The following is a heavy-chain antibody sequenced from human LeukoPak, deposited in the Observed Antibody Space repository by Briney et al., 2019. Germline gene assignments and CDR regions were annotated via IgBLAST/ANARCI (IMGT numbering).Heavy chain of an antibody. CDR3: ARWSLGARDFDY. V-gene: IGHV3-7*01. CDR1: GFTFSNYW. Sequence: GGSLRLSCAASGFTFSNYWMSWVGQAPGKGLEGVANIKPDGTEKNYVDSVKGRFTIPRDDAENSLYLQMNRLRAEDTAVYYCARWSLGARDFDYWGQGTLVTVSS. CDR2: IKPDGTEK. D-gene: IGHD1-26*01. J-gene: IGHJ4*02.